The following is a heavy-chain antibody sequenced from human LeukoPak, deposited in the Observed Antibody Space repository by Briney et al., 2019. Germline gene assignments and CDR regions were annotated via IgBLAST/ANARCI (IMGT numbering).Heavy chain of an antibody. Sequence: GGSLRLSCAASGFTFSSSAMSWVRQAPGKGLEWVSGISGSGGSTDYADSVKGRFTISRDNSKNTLFLQMNSLRAEDTAVYYCAKAGAGDWDDAFDIWGQGTMVTVSS. CDR1: GFTFSSSA. CDR3: AKAGAGDWDDAFDI. D-gene: IGHD2-21*02. CDR2: ISGSGGST. J-gene: IGHJ3*02. V-gene: IGHV3-23*01.